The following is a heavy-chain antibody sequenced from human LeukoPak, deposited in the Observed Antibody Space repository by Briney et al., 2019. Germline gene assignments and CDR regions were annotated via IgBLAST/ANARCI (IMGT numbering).Heavy chain of an antibody. CDR3: ARDTVAARRVDWFDP. V-gene: IGHV3-48*01. D-gene: IGHD6-6*01. J-gene: IGHJ5*02. Sequence: PGGSLRLSCAASGFTFSSYSMNWVRQAPGKGLEWVSYISSSSRTIYYADSVKGRFTISRDNAKNSLYLQMNSLRAEDTAVYYCARDTVAARRVDWFDPWGQGTLVTVSS. CDR1: GFTFSSYS. CDR2: ISSSSRTI.